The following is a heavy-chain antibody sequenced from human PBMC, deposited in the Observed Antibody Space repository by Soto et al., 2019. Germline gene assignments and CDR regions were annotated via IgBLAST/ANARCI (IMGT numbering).Heavy chain of an antibody. J-gene: IGHJ2*01. Sequence: PSETLSLTCAVYGGSFSGYYWSWIRQPPGKGLEWIGEINHSGSTNYNPSLKSRVTISVDTSKNQFSLKLSSVTAADTAVYYCDGGHRDLHSFPTQRTSDL. CDR3: DGGHRDLHSFPTQRTSDL. V-gene: IGHV4-34*01. D-gene: IGHD2-2*01. CDR2: INHSGST. CDR1: GGSFSGYY.